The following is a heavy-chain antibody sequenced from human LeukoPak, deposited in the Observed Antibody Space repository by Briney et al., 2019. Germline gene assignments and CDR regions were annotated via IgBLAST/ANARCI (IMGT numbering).Heavy chain of an antibody. J-gene: IGHJ5*02. D-gene: IGHD1-1*01. CDR2: IHYTGRT. V-gene: IGHV4-59*11. CDR1: GDSIGSHY. Sequence: SETLSLTCSVSGDSIGSHYWSWIRQPPGKGLEWIGNIHYTGRTDYNPSLNSRVSISVDMSKKEFAMRLRSVTTADTAIYYCAKEHVDGNAFKPKFNWFAPWGQGTLVTVSS. CDR3: AKEHVDGNAFKPKFNWFAP.